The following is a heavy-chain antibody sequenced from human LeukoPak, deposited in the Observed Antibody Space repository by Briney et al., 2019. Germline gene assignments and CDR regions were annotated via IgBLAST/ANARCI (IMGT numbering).Heavy chain of an antibody. J-gene: IGHJ4*02. Sequence: GGSLRLSCAVSGFTFSSYAMSWVRQAPGKGLEWVANIKQDGSEKYYVDSVKGRFTISRDNAKNSLYLQMNSLRAEDTAVYYCARGLRWYPQDYWGQGTLVTVSS. V-gene: IGHV3-7*01. CDR3: ARGLRWYPQDY. CDR2: IKQDGSEK. D-gene: IGHD4-23*01. CDR1: GFTFSSYA.